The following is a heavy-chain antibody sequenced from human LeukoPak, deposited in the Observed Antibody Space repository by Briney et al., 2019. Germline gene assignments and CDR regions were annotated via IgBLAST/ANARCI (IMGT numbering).Heavy chain of an antibody. D-gene: IGHD2-8*02. J-gene: IGHJ4*02. CDR1: GFIFSDYS. CDR2: IRGSSSDI. V-gene: IGHV3-48*01. Sequence: GGSLRLPCEASGFIFSDYSMNWVRQAPGKGLEWISYIRGSSSDITYADSVKGRFTIYRDDAKNLLYLQMGSLRAEDTAVYYCVRDHYWAFDYWGQGILVTVSS. CDR3: VRDHYWAFDY.